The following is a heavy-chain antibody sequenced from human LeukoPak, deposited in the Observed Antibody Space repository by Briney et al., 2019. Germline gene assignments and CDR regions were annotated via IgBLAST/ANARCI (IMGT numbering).Heavy chain of an antibody. CDR2: INPNSGGT. J-gene: IGHJ6*02. Sequence: ASVKVSCKASGYTFTGYYMHWVRQAPGQGLEWMGRINPNSGGTNYAQKFQGRVTMTRDTSISTAYMKLSRLRSDDTAVYYCARDFLAAAGPLGGMDVWGQGTTVTVSS. CDR1: GYTFTGYY. CDR3: ARDFLAAAGPLGGMDV. D-gene: IGHD6-13*01. V-gene: IGHV1-2*06.